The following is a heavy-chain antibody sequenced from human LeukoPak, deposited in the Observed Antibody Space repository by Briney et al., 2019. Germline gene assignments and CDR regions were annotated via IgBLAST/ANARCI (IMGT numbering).Heavy chain of an antibody. CDR1: GYTFTGYY. J-gene: IGHJ4*02. D-gene: IGHD5-18*01. CDR3: ARDLQLWSTADY. Sequence: ASVKVSCKASGYTFTGYYMHWVRQAPGQGLEWMGWINPNSGGTNYAQKLQGRVTMTTDTSTSTAYMELRSLRSDDTAVYYCARDLQLWSTADYWGQGTLVTVSS. CDR2: INPNSGGT. V-gene: IGHV1-2*02.